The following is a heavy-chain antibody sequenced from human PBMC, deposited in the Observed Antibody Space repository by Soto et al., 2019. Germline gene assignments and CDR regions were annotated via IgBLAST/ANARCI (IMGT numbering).Heavy chain of an antibody. D-gene: IGHD5-12*01. J-gene: IGHJ6*03. V-gene: IGHV4-31*03. CDR3: ARKDSGYADYMDV. Sequence: NPSETLSLTCTVSGGSISRGGYYWSWIRQHPGKGLEWIGYIYYSGGTYYNPSLKSRVTISVDTSENQFSLRLSSVTAADTAVYYCARKDSGYADYMDVWGKGTTVTVSS. CDR2: IYYSGGT. CDR1: GGSISRGGYY.